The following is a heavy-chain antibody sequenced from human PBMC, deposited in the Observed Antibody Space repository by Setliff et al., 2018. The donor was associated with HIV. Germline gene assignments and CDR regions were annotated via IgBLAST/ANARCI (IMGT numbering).Heavy chain of an antibody. J-gene: IGHJ4*02. Sequence: ASVKVSCKASGYTFNSYAINWVRQAPGHGLEWMGGTIPIAARPTYSQSFQGRVTIVADESTKTAYMELSSLRSEDTAMYYCARGFLYGYSRGSFDYWGQGMLVTVSS. V-gene: IGHV1-69*13. D-gene: IGHD4-4*01. CDR2: TIPIAARP. CDR3: ARGFLYGYSRGSFDY. CDR1: GYTFNSYA.